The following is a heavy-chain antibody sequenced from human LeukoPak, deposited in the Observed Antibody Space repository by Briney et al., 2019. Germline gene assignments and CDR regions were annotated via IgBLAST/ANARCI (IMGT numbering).Heavy chain of an antibody. CDR2: IRYDGSNK. CDR1: GFSFSNYA. V-gene: IGHV3-30*02. J-gene: IGHJ6*03. CDR3: ANYMDV. Sequence: PGGSLRLSCAASGFSFSNYAMHWVRQAPGKGLEWVAFIRYDGSNKYYADSVKGRFTISRDNSKNTLYLQMNSLRAEDTAVYYRANYMDVWGKGTTVTVSS.